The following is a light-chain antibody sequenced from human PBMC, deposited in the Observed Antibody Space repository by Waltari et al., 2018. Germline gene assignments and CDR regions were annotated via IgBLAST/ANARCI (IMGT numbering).Light chain of an antibody. CDR3: ASWDDRLSGYV. J-gene: IGLJ1*01. Sequence: QSVLTQPPAASGTPGQRVTISCSGSRSNIGNNLVYWYQQFPGTAPKLLIYKNYERPSGVPDLFSGSRSGTSASLAISGLRSEDEADYYCASWDDRLSGYVFGPGTKVIVL. V-gene: IGLV1-47*01. CDR1: RSNIGNNL. CDR2: KNY.